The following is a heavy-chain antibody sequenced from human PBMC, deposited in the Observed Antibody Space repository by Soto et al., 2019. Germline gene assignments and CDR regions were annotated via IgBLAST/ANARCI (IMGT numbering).Heavy chain of an antibody. CDR1: GASITTEGYT. Sequence: QVHLQESGSGLVKPSQTLSLTCAVSGASITTEGYTWSWIRQPPGKGLEWIGYIYPSGASNYNPALRSLVTISLDASRNRFSLSVGSVTAADTAVYYCARATFGAVLHLEVWGQGTKVTVSS. V-gene: IGHV4-30-2*01. J-gene: IGHJ6*02. CDR2: IYPSGAS. CDR3: ARATFGAVLHLEV. D-gene: IGHD3-3*01.